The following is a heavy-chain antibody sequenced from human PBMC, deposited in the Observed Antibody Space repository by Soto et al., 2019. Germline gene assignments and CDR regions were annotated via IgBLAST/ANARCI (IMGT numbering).Heavy chain of an antibody. CDR3: ARAGAAYFYYYGVDV. V-gene: IGHV4-30-4*01. J-gene: IGHJ6*02. CDR2: IYYSGST. D-gene: IGHD6-13*01. Sequence: PSATLSLTCTVSGGSISSGDYYWNWIRQPPGKGLEWIGYIYYSGSTYYNPSLKSRVTISVDTSKNQFSLKLSSVTAADTAVYFCARAGAAYFYYYGVDVWGQGTTVTVSS. CDR1: GGSISSGDYY.